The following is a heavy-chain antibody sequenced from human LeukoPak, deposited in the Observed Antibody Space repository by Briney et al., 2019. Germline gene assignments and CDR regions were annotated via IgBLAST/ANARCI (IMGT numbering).Heavy chain of an antibody. V-gene: IGHV1-8*01. CDR1: GYTFTSYD. Sequence: ASVKVSCKASGYTFTSYDINWVRQATGQGLEWMGWMNPNSGNTGYAQKFQGRVTMTRNTSISTAYMELSSLRSEDTAVYYCARELIQRDAFDIWGQGTMVTVSS. D-gene: IGHD5-18*01. CDR2: MNPNSGNT. CDR3: ARELIQRDAFDI. J-gene: IGHJ3*02.